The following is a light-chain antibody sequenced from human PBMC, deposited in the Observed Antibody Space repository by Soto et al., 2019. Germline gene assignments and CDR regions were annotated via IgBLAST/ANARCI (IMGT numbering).Light chain of an antibody. CDR1: SSDVGGYNY. CDR2: DVI. J-gene: IGLJ1*01. V-gene: IGLV2-14*01. Sequence: QSVLTQPASVSGSPGQSITISCIGTSSDVGGYNYVSWYQQHPGKAPNLMIYDVINRPSGVSNRFSGSKSGNTASLTISGLQAEDEADYYCSSYTSSSTLYVFGTGTKVTVL. CDR3: SSYTSSSTLYV.